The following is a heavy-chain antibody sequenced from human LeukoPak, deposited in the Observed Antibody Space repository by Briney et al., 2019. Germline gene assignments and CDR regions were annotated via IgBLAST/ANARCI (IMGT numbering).Heavy chain of an antibody. CDR1: GGSIGSGGYY. D-gene: IGHD3-10*01. Sequence: SETLSLTCTVSGGSIGSGGYYWSWIRQHPGKGLEWIGYIYYSGSTYYNPSLKSRVTISVDTSKNQFSLKLSSVTAADTAVYYCARVSYLSRGPFDYWGQGTLVTVSS. CDR3: ARVSYLSRGPFDY. CDR2: IYYSGST. J-gene: IGHJ4*02. V-gene: IGHV4-31*03.